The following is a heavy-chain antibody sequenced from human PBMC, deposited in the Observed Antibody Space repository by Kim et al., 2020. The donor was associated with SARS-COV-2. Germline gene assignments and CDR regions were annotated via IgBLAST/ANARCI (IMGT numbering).Heavy chain of an antibody. CDR2: ITGTGTST. V-gene: IGHV3-23*01. CDR3: ARASVVPAGPFDY. Sequence: GGSLRLSCAASGFTFSSFAMNWVRQAPGKGLEWVSGITGTGTSTYYADSVKGRFTISRDTSRNTLDLQMNSLRAEDTAVYFCARASVVPAGPFDYWGQGT. CDR1: GFTFSSFA. D-gene: IGHD2-2*01. J-gene: IGHJ4*02.